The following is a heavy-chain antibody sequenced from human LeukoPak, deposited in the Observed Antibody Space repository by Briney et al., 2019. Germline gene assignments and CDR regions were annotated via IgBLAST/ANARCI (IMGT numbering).Heavy chain of an antibody. Sequence: SVKDSCKVSGYTLTELSMHWVRQAPGQGLEWMGRIIPILGIANYVQKFQGRVTITADKSTSTAYMELSSLRSEDTAVYYCASRHYYGSGSYSEYGMDVWGQGTTVTVSS. D-gene: IGHD3-10*01. CDR2: IIPILGIA. J-gene: IGHJ6*02. V-gene: IGHV1-69*02. CDR3: ASRHYYGSGSYSEYGMDV. CDR1: GYTLTELS.